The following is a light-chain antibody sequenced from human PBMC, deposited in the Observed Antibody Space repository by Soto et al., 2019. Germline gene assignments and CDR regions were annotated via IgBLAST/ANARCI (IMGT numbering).Light chain of an antibody. V-gene: IGKV3-15*01. Sequence: EIVMTQSPVTLSVSPGERATLSCRASQSVSSNLAWYQQKPGQAPRLLIYGASTRATGIPARFSGSGSGTALTLTISSLQSEDFAVYYCQPYNNWPPWTFGQGTKVEIK. CDR2: GAS. J-gene: IGKJ1*01. CDR3: QPYNNWPPWT. CDR1: QSVSSN.